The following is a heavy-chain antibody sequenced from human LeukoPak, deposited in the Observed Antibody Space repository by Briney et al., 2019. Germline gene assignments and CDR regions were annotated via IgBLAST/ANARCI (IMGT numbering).Heavy chain of an antibody. CDR3: ARVMISFWGVINYFDS. Sequence: GGSLRLSCAASGFTFSSYSMSWVRQAPGKGLEWVSSISSSSSYIYYADSVKGRFTISRDNAKNSLYLQMNSLRAEDTAVYYCARVMISFWGVINYFDSWGQGTLVTVSS. D-gene: IGHD3-16*02. J-gene: IGHJ4*02. V-gene: IGHV3-21*01. CDR1: GFTFSSYS. CDR2: ISSSSSYI.